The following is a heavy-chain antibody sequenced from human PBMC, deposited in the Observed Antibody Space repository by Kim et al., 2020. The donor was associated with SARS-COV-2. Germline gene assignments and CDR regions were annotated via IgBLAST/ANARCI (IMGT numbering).Heavy chain of an antibody. CDR1: GFTFSSYS. CDR2: ISSSSNTI. J-gene: IGHJ4*01. CDR3: GREETLSFEN. Sequence: GGSLRLSCAASGFTFSSYSMNWVRQAPGRGLEWISYISSSSNTIYYADSVKGRFTISRDNAKNSLYLQMNSLRDEDTVVYYCGREETLSFENCGQGTLVT. V-gene: IGHV3-48*02. D-gene: IGHD3-16*02.